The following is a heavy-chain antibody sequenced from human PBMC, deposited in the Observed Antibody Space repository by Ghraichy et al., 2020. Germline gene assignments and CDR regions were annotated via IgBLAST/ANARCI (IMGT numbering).Heavy chain of an antibody. CDR1: GFSLSTNRVG. J-gene: IGHJ4*02. CDR3: ARDYDWNYPN. CDR2: IQWDENE. Sequence: SGPTLVKPTQTLTLTCTFSGFSLSTNRVGVGWIRQPPGKALEWLALIQWDENERYSPSLKSRLTISKDTSKNQVVLTMTNMDPVDTATYYCARDYDWNYPNWGQGTLVTVSS. D-gene: IGHD1-7*01. V-gene: IGHV2-5*02.